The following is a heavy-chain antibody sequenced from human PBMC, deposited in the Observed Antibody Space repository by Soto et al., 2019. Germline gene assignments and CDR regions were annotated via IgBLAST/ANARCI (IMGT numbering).Heavy chain of an antibody. V-gene: IGHV4-34*01. D-gene: IGHD5-12*01. CDR1: GGSFSGYY. CDR2: INHSGNT. J-gene: IGHJ4*02. Sequence: SVTLSLPCAVYGGSFSGYYWSWIRQPPGKGLEWIGEINHSGNTNYNPSLKSRVTISVDTSKNQFSPKLCSVTVPPTPAYYCARDRGWLLGMNFEYLDPGTLSTAST. CDR3: ARDRGWLLGMNFEY.